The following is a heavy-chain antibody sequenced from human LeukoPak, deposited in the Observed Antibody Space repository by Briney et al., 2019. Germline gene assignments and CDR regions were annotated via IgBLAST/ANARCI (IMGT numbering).Heavy chain of an antibody. Sequence: SETLSLTCTVSGGSICSYYWSWIRRPPGKGLEWIGYIYYSGSTNYNPSLKSRVTISVDTSKNQFSLKLSSVTAADTAVYYCARYYYDSSGYYLDYWGQGTLVTVSS. V-gene: IGHV4-59*01. D-gene: IGHD3-22*01. CDR1: GGSICSYY. J-gene: IGHJ4*02. CDR3: ARYYYDSSGYYLDY. CDR2: IYYSGST.